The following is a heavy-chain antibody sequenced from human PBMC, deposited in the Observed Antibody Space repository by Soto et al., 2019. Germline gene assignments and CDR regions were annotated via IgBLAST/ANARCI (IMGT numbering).Heavy chain of an antibody. V-gene: IGHV1-3*01. CDR3: AREKGYCSGGSCFRAGNWFDP. J-gene: IGHJ5*02. D-gene: IGHD2-15*01. CDR1: GYSFTSYA. Sequence: GASVKVSCKASGYSFTSYAIHWMRQAPGQRLEWMGWINAGNGNTKVPQKFQGRVTFTRDTSASTVYMELSRLRSDDTAVYYCAREKGYCSGGSCFRAGNWFDPWGQGTLVTVSS. CDR2: INAGNGNT.